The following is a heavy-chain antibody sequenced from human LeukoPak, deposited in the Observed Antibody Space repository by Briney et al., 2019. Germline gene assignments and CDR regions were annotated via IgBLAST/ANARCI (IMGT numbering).Heavy chain of an antibody. CDR1: GFTFSSYA. J-gene: IGHJ6*04. CDR3: ARDSVIFRGMDV. CDR2: IWYDGSNK. V-gene: IGHV3-33*08. Sequence: PGGSLRLSCAASGFTFSSYAMHWVRQAPGKGLEWVAVIWYDGSNKYYADSVKGRFTISRDNSKNTLYLQMNSLRAEDTAVYYCARDSVIFRGMDVWGKGTTVTVSS. D-gene: IGHD5/OR15-5a*01.